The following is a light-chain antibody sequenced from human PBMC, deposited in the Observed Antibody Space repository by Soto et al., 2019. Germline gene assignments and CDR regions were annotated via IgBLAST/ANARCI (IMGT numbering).Light chain of an antibody. CDR1: QSVSSN. J-gene: IGKJ1*01. CDR3: LQASTFPRT. Sequence: EIVMTQSPATLSVSPGERATLSCRASQSVSSNLAWYQQKPGQAPRLLIYGASTRATGIPARFSGSGSGTDFLLTINNLQPEDFATYYCLQASTFPRTFGQGTKVDIK. V-gene: IGKV3-15*01. CDR2: GAS.